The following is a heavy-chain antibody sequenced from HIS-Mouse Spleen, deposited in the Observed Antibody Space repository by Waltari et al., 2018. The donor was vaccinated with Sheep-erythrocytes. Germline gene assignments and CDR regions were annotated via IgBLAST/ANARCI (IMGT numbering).Heavy chain of an antibody. J-gene: IGHJ6*02. CDR2: IFSNDEK. Sequence: QVTLKESGPVLVKPTETLTLTCTVSGFSLSNARMGVSWIRQPPGKALEWLAHIFSNDEKSYISMLRSRRTISHYTSTSQLVLTITNMVPADTATCYYKQMTDDQLMDYYYYSGMDVWGQGATVTVSS. V-gene: IGHV2-26*01. CDR1: GFSLSNARMG. D-gene: IGHD2-2*01. CDR3: KQMTDDQLMDYYYYSGMDV.